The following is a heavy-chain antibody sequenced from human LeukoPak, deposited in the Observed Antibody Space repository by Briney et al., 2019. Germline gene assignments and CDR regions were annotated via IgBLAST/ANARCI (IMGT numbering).Heavy chain of an antibody. CDR1: GGSFSGYY. Sequence: PSETLSLTCAVYGGSFSGYYWSWFRQPPGKGLEWIGEINHSGSTNYNPSLKSRVTISVDTSKNQFSLKLSSVTAADTAVYYCARIPPGSRWLAAPAGGVDWGQGTLVTVSS. V-gene: IGHV4-34*01. CDR2: INHSGST. D-gene: IGHD2-15*01. J-gene: IGHJ4*02. CDR3: ARIPPGSRWLAAPAGGVD.